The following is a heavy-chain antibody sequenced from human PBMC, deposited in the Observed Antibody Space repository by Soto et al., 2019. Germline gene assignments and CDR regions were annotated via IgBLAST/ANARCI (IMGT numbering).Heavy chain of an antibody. Sequence: QLQLQESGPGLVKPAETLSLKCAVSGGSVSSGNYFWGWIRQPPGKGLEWIGNIYYNGDNYYSPSPKSRVTMSVDTAQNQFSLRLTPVTAADTAVYYCARRLIDTWNQGHAFDFWGQGTLVTVSS. CDR1: GGSVSSGNYF. J-gene: IGHJ3*01. CDR2: IYYNGDN. CDR3: ARRLIDTWNQGHAFDF. V-gene: IGHV4-39*01. D-gene: IGHD1-20*01.